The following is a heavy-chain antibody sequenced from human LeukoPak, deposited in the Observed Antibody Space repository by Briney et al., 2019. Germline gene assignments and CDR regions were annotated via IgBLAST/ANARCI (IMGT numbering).Heavy chain of an antibody. J-gene: IGHJ4*02. V-gene: IGHV3-9*01. Sequence: GRSLRLSCAASGFTFDDYAMHWVRQAPGKGLEWVSGNSWNSGSIGYADSVKGRFTISRDNAKNSLYLQMNSLRAEDTALYYCAKDMIGYYGSGSYDYWGQGTLVTVSS. CDR2: NSWNSGSI. CDR1: GFTFDDYA. CDR3: AKDMIGYYGSGSYDY. D-gene: IGHD3-10*01.